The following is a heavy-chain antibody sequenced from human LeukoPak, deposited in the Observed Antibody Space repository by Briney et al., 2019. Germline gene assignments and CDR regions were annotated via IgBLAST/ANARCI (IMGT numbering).Heavy chain of an antibody. Sequence: SESLSLTCTVSGGSISTYYWSWIRQPPGKGLEWIGYIYYSGSTNYNPSLKSRVTISVDTSKNQFSLRLSSVTAADTAVYYCARGSVGASTDYYYYYMDVWGKGTTVTVSS. CDR1: GGSISTYY. CDR3: ARGSVGASTDYYYYYMDV. J-gene: IGHJ6*03. D-gene: IGHD1-26*01. CDR2: IYYSGST. V-gene: IGHV4-59*01.